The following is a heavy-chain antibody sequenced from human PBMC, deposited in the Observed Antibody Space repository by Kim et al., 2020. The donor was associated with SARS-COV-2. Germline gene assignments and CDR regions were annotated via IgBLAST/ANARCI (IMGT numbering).Heavy chain of an antibody. J-gene: IGHJ4*02. CDR3: ARALKMETGPNFDY. V-gene: IGHV1-2*02. CDR2: INPNSGGT. D-gene: IGHD7-27*01. CDR1: GYTFTGYY. Sequence: ASVKVSCKASGYTFTGYYMHWVRQAPGQGLEWMGWINPNSGGTNYAQKFQGRVTMTRDTSISTAYMELSRLRSDDTAVYYCARALKMETGPNFDYWGQGTLVTVSS.